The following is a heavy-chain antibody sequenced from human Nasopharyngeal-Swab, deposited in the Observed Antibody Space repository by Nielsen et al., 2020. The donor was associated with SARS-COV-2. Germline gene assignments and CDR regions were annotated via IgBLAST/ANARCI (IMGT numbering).Heavy chain of an antibody. J-gene: IGHJ4*02. Sequence: GESLKISCAASGFTFSSYWMSWVRQAPGQGLEWVANIKQDGSEKYYVDSVKGRFTIPRDNAKNTLYLQMNSLRVEDTAVYYCARGLNGYSTFDYWGQGTLLTVSS. V-gene: IGHV3-7*01. D-gene: IGHD5-24*01. CDR2: IKQDGSEK. CDR3: ARGLNGYSTFDY. CDR1: GFTFSSYW.